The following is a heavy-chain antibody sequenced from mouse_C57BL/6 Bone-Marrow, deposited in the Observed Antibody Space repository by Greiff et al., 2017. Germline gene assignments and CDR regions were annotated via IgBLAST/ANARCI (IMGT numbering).Heavy chain of an antibody. J-gene: IGHJ3*01. CDR3: ARGTTVVAPCAY. D-gene: IGHD1-1*01. CDR1: GYTFTSYG. CDR2: IYPRSGNT. V-gene: IGHV1-81*01. Sequence: QVQLQQSGAELARPGASVKLSCKASGYTFTSYGISWVKQRTGQGLEWIGEIYPRSGNTYYNEKFKGKATLTADKSSSTAYMELRSLTSEDSAVDFCARGTTVVAPCAYWGQGTLVTVSA.